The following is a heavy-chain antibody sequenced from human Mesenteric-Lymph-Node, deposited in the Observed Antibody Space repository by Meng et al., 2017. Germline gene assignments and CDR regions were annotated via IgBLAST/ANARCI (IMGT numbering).Heavy chain of an antibody. CDR3: TRADIAAAGTGGY. CDR1: GYTFRNYG. J-gene: IGHJ4*02. CDR2: ISGYSGNT. V-gene: IGHV1-18*01. D-gene: IGHD6-13*01. Sequence: QVQLVQSGAEVKKPGASVKVSCKATGYTFRNYGISWVRQAPGKGLEWMGLISGYSGNTKYAQKLQGRVTMTTDTSTNTAYMELRSLRSDDTAVYYCTRADIAAAGTGGYWGQGTLVTVSS.